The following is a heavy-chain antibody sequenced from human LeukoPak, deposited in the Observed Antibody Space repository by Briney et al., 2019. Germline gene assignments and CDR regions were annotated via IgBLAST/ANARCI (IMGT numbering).Heavy chain of an antibody. V-gene: IGHV3-7*01. J-gene: IGHJ4*02. CDR2: IKQDGRAQ. CDR1: GFTFTSYW. D-gene: IGHD6-19*01. CDR3: AKDDVVAGDFDY. Sequence: GGSLRLSCAASGFTFTSYWMNWVRQAPGKGLEWVANIKQDGRAQNYVASVKGRFTISRDNAKNALYLQMNSLRAEDTAVYYCAKDDVVAGDFDYWGQGTLVTVSS.